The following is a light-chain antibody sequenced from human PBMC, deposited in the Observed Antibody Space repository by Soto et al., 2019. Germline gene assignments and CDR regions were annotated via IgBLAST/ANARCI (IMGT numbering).Light chain of an antibody. CDR2: DAS. CDR3: QQFNIWPHMLS. Sequence: IVVTQSPATLSVSPGERVTLSCRASQSVGSNLAWYQQRPGQAPRLLIYDASTRATGIPDRFSGSGSGTEFTLTISSLQSEDVAVYYCQQFNIWPHMLSFGGGTKLEMK. V-gene: IGKV3-15*01. J-gene: IGKJ4*01. CDR1: QSVGSN.